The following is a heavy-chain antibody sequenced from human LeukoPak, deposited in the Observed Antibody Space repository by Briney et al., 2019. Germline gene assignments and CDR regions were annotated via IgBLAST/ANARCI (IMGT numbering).Heavy chain of an antibody. V-gene: IGHV3-30*07. CDR1: GFTFSSYA. J-gene: IGHJ4*02. D-gene: IGHD2/OR15-2a*01. Sequence: GRSLRLSCAASGFTFSSYAMHWVRQAPGKGLEWVAVISYDGSNKYYADSVKGRFTISRDNSKNTVYLQMNSLRAEDTAVYYCARDWMGSTRLAGDYWGQGTLVTVSS. CDR2: ISYDGSNK. CDR3: ARDWMGSTRLAGDY.